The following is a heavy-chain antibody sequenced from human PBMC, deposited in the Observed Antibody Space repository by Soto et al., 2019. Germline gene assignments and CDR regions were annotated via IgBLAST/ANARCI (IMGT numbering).Heavy chain of an antibody. CDR2: ISSSSNYI. CDR3: ARDYFEYYYDSSGYGMDV. CDR1: GFTLSNYS. Sequence: GGSLRLSCADYGFTLSNYSMNWVRQAPGKGLEWVSFISSSSNYIYYADSVKGRFTISRDNAKNSLYLQMSSLRAEDTAVYYCARDYFEYYYDSSGYGMDVWGQGTTVTVPS. V-gene: IGHV3-21*06. J-gene: IGHJ6*02. D-gene: IGHD3-22*01.